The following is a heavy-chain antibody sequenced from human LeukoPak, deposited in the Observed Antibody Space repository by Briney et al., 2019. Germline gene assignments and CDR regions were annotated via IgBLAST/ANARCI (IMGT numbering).Heavy chain of an antibody. V-gene: IGHV3-74*01. D-gene: IGHD2-21*01. Sequence: PGGSLRLSCAGSGWMHWVRQAPGKGLVWVSGINDLGTATYYADSVKGRFTISRDNAKNSLYLQMNSLTAEDTAVHYCVRSYHPGGWFDPWGQGTLVTVSS. CDR3: VRSYHPGGWFDP. CDR2: INDLGTAT. CDR1: GW. J-gene: IGHJ5*02.